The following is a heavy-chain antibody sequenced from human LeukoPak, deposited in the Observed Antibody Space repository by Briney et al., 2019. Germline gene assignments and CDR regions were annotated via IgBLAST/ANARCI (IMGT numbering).Heavy chain of an antibody. CDR3: ARAVGVTTIHNAFDI. Sequence: GGSLRLSCAASGFTVSSNYMSWVRQAPGKGLEWVSVIYSGGGTDYADSVKGRFTISRDNSKNTLYLQMNSLRAEDTAVYYCARAVGVTTIHNAFDIWGQGTMVTVSS. CDR2: IYSGGGT. V-gene: IGHV3-66*02. CDR1: GFTVSSNY. D-gene: IGHD2-21*02. J-gene: IGHJ3*02.